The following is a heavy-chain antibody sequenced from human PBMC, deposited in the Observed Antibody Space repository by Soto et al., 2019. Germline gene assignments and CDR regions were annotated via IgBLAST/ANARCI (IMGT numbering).Heavy chain of an antibody. D-gene: IGHD2-2*01. J-gene: IGHJ5*02. CDR3: ARGYCSSTSCYHFWFDP. CDR1: GYTFTSYA. CDR2: INAGNGNT. V-gene: IGHV1-3*01. Sequence: ASVKVSCKASGYTFTSYAMHWVRQAPGQRLEWMGWINAGNGNTKYSQKFQGRVTITRDTSASTAYMELSSLRSEDTAVYYCARGYCSSTSCYHFWFDPWGQGTLLTVSS.